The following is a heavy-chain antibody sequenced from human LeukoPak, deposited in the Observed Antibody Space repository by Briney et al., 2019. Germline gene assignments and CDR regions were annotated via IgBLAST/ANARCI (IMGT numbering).Heavy chain of an antibody. CDR3: ARVPVTYYYDSSGSAPDY. D-gene: IGHD3-22*01. CDR2: ISTSSSTI. CDR1: GFTFSNYY. V-gene: IGHV3-48*04. Sequence: GGSLRLSCAASGFTFSNYYMNWVRQAPGKGLEWVSYISTSSSTIYYADSVKGRFTISRDNAKNSLYLQMNSLRAEDTAVYYCARVPVTYYYDSSGSAPDYWGQGTLVTVSS. J-gene: IGHJ4*02.